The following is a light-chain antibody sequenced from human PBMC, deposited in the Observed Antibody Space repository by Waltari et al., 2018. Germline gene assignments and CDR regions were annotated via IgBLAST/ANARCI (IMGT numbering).Light chain of an antibody. CDR3: QQYYSYPS. Sequence: AIRMTQSPSPFSASTGDRVTITCRASQGISSYLAWYQQKPGKATKLLIYAASTLQSGVPSRFSGSGSGTDFTLTISCLQSEDFATYYCQQYYSYPSFGPGTKVDIK. CDR2: AAS. V-gene: IGKV1-8*01. J-gene: IGKJ3*01. CDR1: QGISSY.